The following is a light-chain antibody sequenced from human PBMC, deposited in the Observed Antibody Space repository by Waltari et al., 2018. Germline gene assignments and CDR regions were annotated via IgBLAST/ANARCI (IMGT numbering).Light chain of an antibody. Sequence: DIVMTQSPLSLPVTPGEPASISCRSSQSLLHSNGHNSLDWYLQMPGQSPHLLIYLGSNRASGVPDRFSGSGSGTDFTLKISRVEAEDVAIYYCMQALQTPYTFGQGTKLEIK. J-gene: IGKJ2*01. CDR1: QSLLHSNGHNS. CDR3: MQALQTPYT. CDR2: LGS. V-gene: IGKV2-28*01.